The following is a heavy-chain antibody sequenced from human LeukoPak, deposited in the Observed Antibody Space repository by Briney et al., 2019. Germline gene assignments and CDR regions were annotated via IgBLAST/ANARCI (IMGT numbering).Heavy chain of an antibody. CDR2: INAGNGNT. V-gene: IGHV1-3*03. D-gene: IGHD5-18*01. CDR1: GYTFTSYA. J-gene: IGHJ3*02. Sequence: ASVKVSCKASGYTFTSYAMHWVRQAPGQRLEWMGWINAGNGNTKYSQEFQGRVTITRDTSASTAYMELSSLRSEDTAVYYCARDLGYSYGYRAFDIWGQGTMVTVSS. CDR3: ARDLGYSYGYRAFDI.